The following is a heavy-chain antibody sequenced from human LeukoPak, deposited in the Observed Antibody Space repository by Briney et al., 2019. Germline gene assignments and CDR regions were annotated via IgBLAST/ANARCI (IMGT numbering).Heavy chain of an antibody. CDR1: GGSFSGYY. V-gene: IGHV4-34*01. CDR2: INHRGRT. D-gene: IGHD6-13*01. J-gene: IGHJ4*02. CDR3: ARWGSIAAARFDY. Sequence: SETLSLTYAVYGGSFSGYYWSWIRQPPGKGLEWIGEINHRGRTNFNPSLKSRVTISVDTSKNDFSLNLSSVTPADTAVYYCARWGSIAAARFDYWGQGTPVTVSS.